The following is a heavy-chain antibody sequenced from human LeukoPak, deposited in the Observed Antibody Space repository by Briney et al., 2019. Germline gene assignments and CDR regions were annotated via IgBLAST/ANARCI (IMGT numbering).Heavy chain of an antibody. CDR3: ARQYSSSCPTLRNNCRYFDL. V-gene: IGHV5-51*01. CDR2: IYPGDSDT. J-gene: IGHJ2*01. CDR1: GYSFTSYW. Sequence: GESLKISCKGSGYSFTSYWIGWVRQMPGKGLEWMGIIYPGDSDTRYSPSFQGQVTISADKSISTVYLQWSSLKASDTAMYYCARQYSSSCPTLRNNCRYFDLWGRGTLVTVSS. D-gene: IGHD6-13*01.